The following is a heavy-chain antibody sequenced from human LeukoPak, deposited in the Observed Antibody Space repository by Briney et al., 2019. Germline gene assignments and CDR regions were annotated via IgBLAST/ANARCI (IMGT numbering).Heavy chain of an antibody. Sequence: PEGSLRLSCAASGFTFSSYAMSWVRQAPGKGLEWVSAISGSGGSTYYADSVKGRFTISRDNSKNTLYLQMNSLRAEDTYVYYCATDRGEYYDFWSGPNWFDPWGQGTLVTVSS. CDR1: GFTFSSYA. J-gene: IGHJ5*02. V-gene: IGHV3-23*01. CDR3: ATDRGEYYDFWSGPNWFDP. D-gene: IGHD3-3*01. CDR2: ISGSGGST.